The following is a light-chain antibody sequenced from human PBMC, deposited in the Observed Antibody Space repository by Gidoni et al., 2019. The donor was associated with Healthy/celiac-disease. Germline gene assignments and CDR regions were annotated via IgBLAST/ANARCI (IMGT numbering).Light chain of an antibody. V-gene: IGKV3-15*01. CDR3: QQYNNWYT. J-gene: IGKJ2*01. CDR2: GAS. Sequence: SCRASQSVSSNLAWYQQKPGQAPRLLIYGASTRATGIPARFSGSGSGTEFTLTISSLQSEDFAVYYCQQYNNWYTFXQXTKLEIK. CDR1: QSVSSN.